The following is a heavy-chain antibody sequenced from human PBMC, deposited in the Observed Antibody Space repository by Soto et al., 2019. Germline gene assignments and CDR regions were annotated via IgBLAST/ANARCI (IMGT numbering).Heavy chain of an antibody. CDR1: GFTISSYG. CDR3: AKAPSYCSGGSCYLYY. D-gene: IGHD2-15*01. CDR2: ISYDGSNK. V-gene: IGHV3-30*18. J-gene: IGHJ4*02. Sequence: GGSLRLSCAASGFTISSYGMHWVRQAPGKGLEWVAVISYDGSNKYYADSVKGRFTISRDNSKNTLYLQMNSLRAEDTAVYYCAKAPSYCSGGSCYLYYWGQGTLVTVSS.